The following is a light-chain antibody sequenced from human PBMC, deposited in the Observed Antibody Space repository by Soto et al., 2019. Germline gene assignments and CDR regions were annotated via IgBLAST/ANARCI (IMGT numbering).Light chain of an antibody. CDR3: QQVNVYPST. V-gene: IGKV1-9*01. Sequence: IQLTQSPSSLSASVGDRVTITCRASQGISSYLGWYQQKPGKAPNLLIYDASTLHSGVPSRFSGDGSGTDFTLTISSLQPEDFATYYCQQVNVYPSTFGGGTMVEIK. J-gene: IGKJ4*01. CDR2: DAS. CDR1: QGISSY.